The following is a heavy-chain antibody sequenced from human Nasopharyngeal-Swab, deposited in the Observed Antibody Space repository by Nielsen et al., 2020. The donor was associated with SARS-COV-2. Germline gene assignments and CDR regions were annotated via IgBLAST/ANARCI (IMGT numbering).Heavy chain of an antibody. CDR3: ARFAYSSGWTEKYFDS. CDR2: MNPNSGNT. CDR1: GYTFTSYD. V-gene: IGHV1-8*03. Sequence: ASVQVSCNASGYTFTSYDTNCVRHATAQGLEWMGWMNPNSGNTGYARKSQGRVTITRNTTISTAYMQLSSLTSEDTAVYYCARFAYSSGWTEKYFDSWGQGTLVTVSS. D-gene: IGHD6-19*01. J-gene: IGHJ4*02.